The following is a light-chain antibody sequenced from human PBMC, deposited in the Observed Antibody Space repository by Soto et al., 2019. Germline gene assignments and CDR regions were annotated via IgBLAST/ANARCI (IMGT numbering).Light chain of an antibody. J-gene: IGKJ5*01. Sequence: MTTTRSPRAGSVGERVTITCQARRPIGSHLNWYQQKPGKAPKLLIYSTSNLQSGVPSGFSGSGSGTNFSLTISNLQPEDFATYYCQQSFSVPPTFGHGTRLEIK. CDR3: QQSFSVPPT. V-gene: IGKV1-39*01. CDR2: STS. CDR1: RPIGSH.